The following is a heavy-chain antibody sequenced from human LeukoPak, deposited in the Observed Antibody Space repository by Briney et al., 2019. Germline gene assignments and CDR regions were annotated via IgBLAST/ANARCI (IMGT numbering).Heavy chain of an antibody. J-gene: IGHJ4*02. CDR2: IYTSGST. CDR1: GGSISSGSYY. CDR3: ARHSNQPLMYYFDY. V-gene: IGHV4-61*02. D-gene: IGHD4-11*01. Sequence: PSQTLSLTCTVSGGSISSGSYYWSWIRQPAGKGLGWIGRIYTSGSTNYNPSLKSRVTISVDTSKNQFSLKLSSVTAADTAVYYCARHSNQPLMYYFDYWGQGTLVTVSS.